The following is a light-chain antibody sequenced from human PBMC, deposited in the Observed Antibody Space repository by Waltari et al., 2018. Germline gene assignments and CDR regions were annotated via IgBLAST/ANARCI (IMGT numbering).Light chain of an antibody. CDR2: ATS. CDR3: QPGHTAPWQ. V-gene: IGKV1-12*01. J-gene: IGKJ1*01. Sequence: DIQMTQSPSSLSASVGDRVTITCRASQDLGRWLSWYQQKPGTAPKLIIYATSNLRRGVPSRCSGSGSGGDDTRAISSLQPEDFATYYCQPGHTAPWQVGEGPKV. CDR1: QDLGRW.